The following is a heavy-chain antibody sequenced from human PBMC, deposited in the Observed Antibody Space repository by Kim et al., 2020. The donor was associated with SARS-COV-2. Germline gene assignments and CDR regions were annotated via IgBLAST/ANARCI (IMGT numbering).Heavy chain of an antibody. V-gene: IGHV5-51*01. CDR3: ARVVPAAIPLGYFDY. Sequence: GESLKISCKGSGYSFTSYWIGWVRQMPGKGLEWMGIIYPGDSDTRYSPSFQGQVTISADKSISTAYLQWSSLKASDTAMYYCARVVPAAIPLGYFDYWGQGTLVTVSS. J-gene: IGHJ4*02. CDR1: GYSFTSYW. CDR2: IYPGDSDT. D-gene: IGHD2-2*02.